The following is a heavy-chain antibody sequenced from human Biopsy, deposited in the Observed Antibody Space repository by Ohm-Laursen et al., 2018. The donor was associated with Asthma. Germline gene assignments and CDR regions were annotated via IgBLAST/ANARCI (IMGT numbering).Heavy chain of an antibody. CDR1: GFSFADCA. Sequence: SSQRLSCTASGFSFADCAMHWVRQAPGKGLEWVSSISWHSGNIDYAVSVKGRFTISRDNAKNSLYLQMQSLRPEDTAFYYCAKSDDYYDSSDYLDFWGRGTLVTVSS. D-gene: IGHD3-22*01. CDR2: ISWHSGNI. CDR3: AKSDDYYDSSDYLDF. J-gene: IGHJ4*01. V-gene: IGHV3-9*01.